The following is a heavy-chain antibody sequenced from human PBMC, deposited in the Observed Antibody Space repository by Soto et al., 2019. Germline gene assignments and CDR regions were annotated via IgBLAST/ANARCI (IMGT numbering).Heavy chain of an antibody. CDR2: ISYDGSNK. V-gene: IGHV3-30-3*01. CDR1: GFTFSSYA. J-gene: IGHJ4*02. Sequence: GGSLRLSCAASGFTFSSYAMHWVRQAPGKGLEWVAVISYDGSNKYYADSVKGRFTISRDNSKNTLYLQMNSLRAEDTAVYYCARGDWWELGFDYWGQGTLVTVSS. D-gene: IGHD1-26*01. CDR3: ARGDWWELGFDY.